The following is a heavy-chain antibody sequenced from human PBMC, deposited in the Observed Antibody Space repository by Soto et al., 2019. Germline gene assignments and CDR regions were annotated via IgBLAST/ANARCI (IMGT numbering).Heavy chain of an antibody. D-gene: IGHD4-17*01. Sequence: GESLKISCKGSGYSFTSYWIGWVRQMPGKGLEWMGIIYPGDSDTRYSPSFQGQVTISADKSISTAYLQWSSLIVTTGEYYYYGMDVWGQGTTVTVSS. CDR3: GMDV. CDR1: GYSFTSYW. V-gene: IGHV5-51*01. CDR2: IYPGDSDT. J-gene: IGHJ6*02.